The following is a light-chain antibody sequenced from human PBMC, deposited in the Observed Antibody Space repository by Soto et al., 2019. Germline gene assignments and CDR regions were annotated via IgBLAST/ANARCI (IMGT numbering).Light chain of an antibody. CDR1: QSISTW. CDR2: WAS. V-gene: IGKV1-5*03. Sequence: DIHMTQSPATLSASVGDRVTITCRASQSISTWLAWYQQKPGKAPTLLIYWASSLESGVPSRFSGSGSGTEFTLTISSLQPDDFATYYCQHYTTYSGTFGPGTKVDIK. CDR3: QHYTTYSGT. J-gene: IGKJ3*01.